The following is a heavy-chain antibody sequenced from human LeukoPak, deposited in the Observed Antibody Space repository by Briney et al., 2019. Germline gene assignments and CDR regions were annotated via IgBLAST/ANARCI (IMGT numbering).Heavy chain of an antibody. V-gene: IGHV1-69*06. D-gene: IGHD5-12*01. CDR3: AREQVATISWNFGFDY. Sequence: GASVKVSCKASGGTFSSYAISWVRQAPGQGLEWMGRIIPTFGTANYAQKFQGRVTITADKSTSTAYMELSSLRSEDTAVYYCAREQVATISWNFGFDYWGQGTLVTVSS. CDR1: GGTFSSYA. J-gene: IGHJ4*02. CDR2: IIPTFGTA.